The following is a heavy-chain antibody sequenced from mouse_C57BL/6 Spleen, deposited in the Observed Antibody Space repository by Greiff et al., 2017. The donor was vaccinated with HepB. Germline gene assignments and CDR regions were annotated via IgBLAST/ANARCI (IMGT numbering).Heavy chain of an antibody. CDR2: IYPGDGET. V-gene: IGHV1-82*01. J-gene: IGHJ2*01. D-gene: IGHD4-1*01. Sequence: VQLQQSGPELVKPGASVKISCKASGFAFSTSWMNWVKQRPGKGLEWIGRIYPGDGETNYNGNFKDKATLTADISSNTAYMQLSSLTSEDSAVYFCARYWDYWGQGTTLTVSS. CDR3: ARYWDY. CDR1: GFAFSTSW.